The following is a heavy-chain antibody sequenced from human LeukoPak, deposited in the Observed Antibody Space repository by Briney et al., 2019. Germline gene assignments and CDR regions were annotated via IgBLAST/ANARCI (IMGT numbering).Heavy chain of an antibody. J-gene: IGHJ1*01. Sequence: GGSLRLSCAASGFTFSSCGMHWVRQAPGKGLEWVAFIRYHGSDKYYADSVKGRFTISRDNSKNTLYLQMNSLRAEDTAVYYCASSSEVVVAAFMYFQHWGQGTLVTVSS. V-gene: IGHV3-30*02. CDR2: IRYHGSDK. CDR1: GFTFSSCG. CDR3: ASSSEVVVAAFMYFQH. D-gene: IGHD2-15*01.